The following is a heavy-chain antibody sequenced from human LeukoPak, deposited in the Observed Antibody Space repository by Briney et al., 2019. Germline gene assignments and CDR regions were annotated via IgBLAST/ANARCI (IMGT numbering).Heavy chain of an antibody. V-gene: IGHV1-18*01. CDR3: ARDTTVTTRSPGY. CDR1: GYTFTSYG. Sequence: GASVKVSCKASGYTFTSYGISWVRQAPGQGLEWMGWISAYNGNTNYAQKFQGRVTITADKSTSTAYMELSRLRSDDTAVYYCARDTTVTTRSPGYWGQGTLVTVSS. D-gene: IGHD4-17*01. J-gene: IGHJ4*02. CDR2: ISAYNGNT.